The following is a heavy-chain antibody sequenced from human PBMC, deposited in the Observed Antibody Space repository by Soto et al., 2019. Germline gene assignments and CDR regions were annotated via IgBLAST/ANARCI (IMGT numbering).Heavy chain of an antibody. D-gene: IGHD1-20*01. J-gene: IGHJ6*02. CDR3: ARYKSNYYYGMDV. Sequence: PSETLSLTCTVSGGSISSGGYYWSWIRQPPGKGLEWIGYIYYSGITNYNPSLKSRVTISVDTSKNQFSLKLSSVTAADTAVYYCARYKSNYYYGMDVWGQGTTVTVSS. CDR1: GGSISSGGYY. CDR2: IYYSGIT. V-gene: IGHV4-61*08.